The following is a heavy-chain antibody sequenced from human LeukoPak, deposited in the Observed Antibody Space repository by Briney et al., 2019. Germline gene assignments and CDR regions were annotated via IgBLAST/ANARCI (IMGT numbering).Heavy chain of an antibody. CDR2: INPNSGGT. CDR1: GYTFTGYY. Sequence: ASVKVSCKASGYTFTGYYMHWVRQAPGQGLEWMGWINPNSGGTNYAQKFQGRVTMTRDTSISTAYMELSRLRSDDTAVYYCARDRPRYSSSPEYAFDIWGQGTMVTVSS. V-gene: IGHV1-2*02. J-gene: IGHJ3*02. D-gene: IGHD6-6*01. CDR3: ARDRPRYSSSPEYAFDI.